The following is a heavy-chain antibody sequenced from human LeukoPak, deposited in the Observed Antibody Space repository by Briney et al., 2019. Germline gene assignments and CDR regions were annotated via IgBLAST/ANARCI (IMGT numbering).Heavy chain of an antibody. J-gene: IGHJ4*02. D-gene: IGHD3-22*01. Sequence: SETLSLTCTVSDGSIRNFYWNWFRQPPGKRLEWIGHTLYGGRTDYNPPLESRVTISVDTSKSQFSLKLRSVTTTDTAVYYCARWGHFDTSGYFVVDYWGQGALVTVSS. CDR3: ARWGHFDTSGYFVVDY. CDR1: DGSIRNFY. CDR2: TLYGGRT. V-gene: IGHV4-59*01.